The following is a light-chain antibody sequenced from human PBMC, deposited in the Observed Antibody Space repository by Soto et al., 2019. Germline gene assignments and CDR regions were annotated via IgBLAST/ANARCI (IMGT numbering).Light chain of an antibody. V-gene: IGLV2-14*01. CDR2: EVS. CDR3: NSPTSSNTRV. J-gene: IGLJ1*01. Sequence: QSVLTQPASVSGSPGQSITISCTGTSSDVGGYNHVSWYQHHPGKAPKLMIYEVSNRPSGVSNRFSGSKSGNTASLTISGLQADDEADYHCNSPTSSNTRVFGTGTKVTVL. CDR1: SSDVGGYNH.